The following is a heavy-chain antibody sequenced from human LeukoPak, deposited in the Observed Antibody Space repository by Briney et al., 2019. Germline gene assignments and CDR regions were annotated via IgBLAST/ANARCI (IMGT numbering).Heavy chain of an antibody. CDR1: GGSFSGYY. Sequence: SETLSLTCTVYGGSFSGYYWSWIRQPPGKGLEWIGQTNHSGSTNYNPSLKSRVTISVDTSKNQFSLKLSSVTAADTAVYYCASRRVSGYYDSSGYYPYYFDYWGQGTLVTVSS. CDR2: TNHSGST. V-gene: IGHV4-34*01. J-gene: IGHJ4*02. D-gene: IGHD3-22*01. CDR3: ASRRVSGYYDSSGYYPYYFDY.